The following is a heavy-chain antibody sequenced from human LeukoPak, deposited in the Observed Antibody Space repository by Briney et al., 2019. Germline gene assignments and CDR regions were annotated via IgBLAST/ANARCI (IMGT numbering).Heavy chain of an antibody. CDR1: GFTFSSYA. CDR2: ISGSGGST. D-gene: IGHD3-22*01. J-gene: IGHJ4*02. CDR3: AKNHYYDSRGYVLYYFDY. V-gene: IGHV3-23*01. Sequence: GGSLRLSCAASGFTFSSYAMSWVRQAPGKGLEWVSAISGSGGSTYYADSVKGRFTISRDNSKNTLYLQMNSLRAEDTAVYYCAKNHYYDSRGYVLYYFDYWGQGTLVTVSS.